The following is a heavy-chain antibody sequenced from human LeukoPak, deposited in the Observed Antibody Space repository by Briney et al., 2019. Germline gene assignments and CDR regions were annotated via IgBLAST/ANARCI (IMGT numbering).Heavy chain of an antibody. V-gene: IGHV3-11*04. CDR3: ARRLVPAASGLDYMDV. D-gene: IGHD2-2*01. CDR1: GFTFSDYY. Sequence: PGGSLRLSCAASGFTFSDYYMSWIRQAPGKGLEWVSYISSSGSTIYYADSVKGRFTISRDNAKNSLYLQMNSLRAEDTAVYYCARRLVPAASGLDYMDVWGKGTTVTVSS. CDR2: ISSSGSTI. J-gene: IGHJ6*03.